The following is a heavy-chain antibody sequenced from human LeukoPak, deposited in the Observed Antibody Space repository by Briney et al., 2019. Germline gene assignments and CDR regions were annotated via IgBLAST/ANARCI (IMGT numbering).Heavy chain of an antibody. CDR1: GGSISSSSYY. CDR2: IYYSGST. D-gene: IGHD3-10*01. CDR3: ARLRSLLWFGELND. J-gene: IGHJ4*02. Sequence: KPSETLSLTCTVSGGSISSSSYYWGWIRQPPGKGLEWIGSIYYSGSTYYNPSLKSRVTISADTSKNQFSLKLSSVTAADTAVYYCARLRSLLWFGELNDWGQGTLVTVSS. V-gene: IGHV4-39*01.